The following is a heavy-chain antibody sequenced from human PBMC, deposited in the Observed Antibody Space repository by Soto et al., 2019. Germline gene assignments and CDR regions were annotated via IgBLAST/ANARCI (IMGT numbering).Heavy chain of an antibody. J-gene: IGHJ6*02. CDR2: VFSSGTT. CDR3: ARVPSTFDYYYAMDV. V-gene: IGHV4-30-4*01. CDR1: GDSISSGNKY. D-gene: IGHD3-16*01. Sequence: VQLRESGPGLVKPSQTLSLTCTVSGDSISSGNKYWSWIRQPPGKGLEWIGYVFSSGTTYYNPSLKGRVSISLDASENQFSLTFASVTDADSAVYYCARVPSTFDYYYAMDVWGQGTTVTVSS.